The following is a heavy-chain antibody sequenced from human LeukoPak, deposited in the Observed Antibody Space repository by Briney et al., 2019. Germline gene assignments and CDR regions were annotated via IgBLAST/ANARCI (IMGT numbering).Heavy chain of an antibody. CDR2: INPNSGGT. Sequence: ASVKVSCKASGYTFTGYYMHWVRQAPGQGLEWMGWINPNSGGTNYAQKFQGRVTMTTDTSTSTAYMELRSLRSDDTAVYSCARVLDYYDSSDTWGQGTLVTVSS. J-gene: IGHJ4*02. V-gene: IGHV1-2*02. D-gene: IGHD3-22*01. CDR3: ARVLDYYDSSDT. CDR1: GYTFTGYY.